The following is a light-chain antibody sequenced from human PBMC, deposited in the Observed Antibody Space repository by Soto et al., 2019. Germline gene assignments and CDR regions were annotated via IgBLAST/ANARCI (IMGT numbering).Light chain of an antibody. Sequence: QSALTQPASVSGSPGQSITISCTGTSSDVGGYNYVSWYQQHPGKAPKLMIYEVSNRPSGVSNRFSGSKSGNTGSLTISGLQAEDEADYYCSSYTSSSTLVFGGGPKLTVL. CDR1: SSDVGGYNY. CDR2: EVS. CDR3: SSYTSSSTLV. J-gene: IGLJ2*01. V-gene: IGLV2-14*01.